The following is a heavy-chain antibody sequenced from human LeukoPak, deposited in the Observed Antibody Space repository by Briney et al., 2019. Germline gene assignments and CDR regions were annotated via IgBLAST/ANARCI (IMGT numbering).Heavy chain of an antibody. CDR3: ATLIEYSSSRHAFDI. V-gene: IGHV3-30-3*01. J-gene: IGHJ3*02. CDR1: GFTFSSYA. Sequence: GGSLRLSCAASGFTFSSYAMHWVRQAPGKGLEWVAVISYDGSNKYNAESVKGRFTISRDNAKNSLYLQMNSLRAEDTAVYYCATLIEYSSSRHAFDIWGQGTMVTVSS. CDR2: ISYDGSNK. D-gene: IGHD6-6*01.